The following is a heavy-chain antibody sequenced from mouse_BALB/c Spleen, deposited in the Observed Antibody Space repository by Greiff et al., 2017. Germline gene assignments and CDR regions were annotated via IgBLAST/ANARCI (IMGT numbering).Heavy chain of an antibody. V-gene: IGHV5-17*02. D-gene: IGHD1-1*01. CDR2: ISSGSSTI. Sequence: EVHLVESGGGLVQPGGSRKLSCAASGFTFSSFGMHWVRQAPEKGLEWVAYISSGSSTIYYADTVKGRFTISRDNPKNTLFLQMTSLRSEDTAMYYCATYYYGSSYAMDYWGQGTSVTVSS. CDR3: ATYYYGSSYAMDY. J-gene: IGHJ4*01. CDR1: GFTFSSFG.